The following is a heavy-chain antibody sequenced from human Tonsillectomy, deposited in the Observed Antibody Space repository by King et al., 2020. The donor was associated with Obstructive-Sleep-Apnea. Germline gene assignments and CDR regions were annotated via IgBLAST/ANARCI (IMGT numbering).Heavy chain of an antibody. J-gene: IGHJ3*02. D-gene: IGHD6-13*01. V-gene: IGHV2-5*02. CDR1: GFSLSTSGVG. Sequence: TLKESGPTLVKPTQTLTLTCTFSGFSLSTSGVGVGWIRQPPGKALEWLALIYWDDDKRYSPSLKSRLTITKDTSKNQVVLTMTNMDPVDTATYYCAHGTPNTAGTNAFDIWGQGTMVTVSS. CDR3: AHGTPNTAGTNAFDI. CDR2: IYWDDDK.